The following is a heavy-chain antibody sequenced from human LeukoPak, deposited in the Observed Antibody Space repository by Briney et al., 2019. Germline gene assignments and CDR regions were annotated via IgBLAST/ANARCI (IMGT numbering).Heavy chain of an antibody. J-gene: IGHJ4*02. Sequence: ASVKVSCKASGYTFTGYYMHWVRQAPGQGLEWMGIINPSGGSTSYAQKFQGRVTMTRDTSTSTVYMELSSLRSEDTAVYYCARGSRKGYYDSSGYLEDFDYWGQGILVTVSS. CDR1: GYTFTGYY. D-gene: IGHD3-22*01. CDR2: INPSGGST. V-gene: IGHV1-46*01. CDR3: ARGSRKGYYDSSGYLEDFDY.